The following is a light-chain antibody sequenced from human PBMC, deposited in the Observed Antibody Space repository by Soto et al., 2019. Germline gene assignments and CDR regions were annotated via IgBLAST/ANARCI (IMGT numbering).Light chain of an antibody. J-gene: IGLJ2*01. CDR2: YDD. V-gene: IGLV1-36*01. CDR3: AAWADSLNGVV. Sequence: QSVLTQPPSVSEAPRQRVTISCSGSSSNIGNNAVNWYQQLPGKAPKLLIYYDDLLPSGVPDPFSCSKSGTSASLAISGLQSEDEADYYCAAWADSLNGVVFGAGTKLTVL. CDR1: SSNIGNNA.